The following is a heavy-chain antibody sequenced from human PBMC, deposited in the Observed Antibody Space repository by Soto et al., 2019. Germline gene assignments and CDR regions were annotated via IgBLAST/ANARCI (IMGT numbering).Heavy chain of an antibody. J-gene: IGHJ5*01. CDR3: ASRLSQRVAVFES. Sequence: GESLKISCKGSGYTFSNYWIAWVRQMPGKGLELMGIVYPGDSDTKYSPSFQGQVTISADKSTSTAYLQWSSLKASDTAMYYCASRLSQRVAVFESWGQGTLVTVSS. CDR1: GYTFSNYW. V-gene: IGHV5-51*01. D-gene: IGHD6-19*01. CDR2: VYPGDSDT.